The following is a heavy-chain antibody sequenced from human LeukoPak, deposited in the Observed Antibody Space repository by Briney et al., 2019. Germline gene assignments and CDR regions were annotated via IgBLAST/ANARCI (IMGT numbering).Heavy chain of an antibody. CDR3: ARSPLGSDWFDP. CDR1: GDSVSSNSAT. Sequence: SQTLSLTCVISGDSVSSNSATWNWIRQSPSRGLEWLGRTLYRSKWHHHYAASVKSRVTVYPDTSKNQFSLQLNSLTPEDTAVYYCARSPLGSDWFDPWGQGTLVTVSS. J-gene: IGHJ5*02. CDR2: TLYRSKWHH. V-gene: IGHV6-1*01.